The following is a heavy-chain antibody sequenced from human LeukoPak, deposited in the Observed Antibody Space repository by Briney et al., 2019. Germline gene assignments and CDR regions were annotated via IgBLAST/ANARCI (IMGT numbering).Heavy chain of an antibody. CDR2: ISYSGTP. D-gene: IGHD3-22*01. CDR1: GFPVTNTY. Sequence: GGSLRLSCVASGFPVTNTYMTWVRQAPGKGLEWVSVISYSGTPNYADSVKGRFTTSTDNSKNTLYLQMNSLRAEDTAVYSCARADYDSLTMYYFDYWGQGTLVTVSS. V-gene: IGHV3-53*01. CDR3: ARADYDSLTMYYFDY. J-gene: IGHJ4*02.